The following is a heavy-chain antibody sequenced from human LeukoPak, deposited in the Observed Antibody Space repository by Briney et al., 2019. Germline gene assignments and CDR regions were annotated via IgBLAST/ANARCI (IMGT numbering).Heavy chain of an antibody. CDR3: ARDRDYGDYNTQDLFVY. CDR1: GGTFSSYA. D-gene: IGHD4-17*01. J-gene: IGHJ4*02. Sequence: SVTVSCKASGGTFSSYAISWVRQAPGQGLEWMGGIIPIFGTANYAQKFQGRVTITADESTSTAYMELSSLRSEDTAVYYCARDRDYGDYNTQDLFVYWGQGTLVTVSS. V-gene: IGHV1-69*13. CDR2: IIPIFGTA.